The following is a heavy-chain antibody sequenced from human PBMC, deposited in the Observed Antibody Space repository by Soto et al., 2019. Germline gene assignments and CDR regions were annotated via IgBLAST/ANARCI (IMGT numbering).Heavy chain of an antibody. CDR3: ARDGYCSGGSCYFSLIDY. CDR2: INSDGSST. D-gene: IGHD2-15*01. J-gene: IGHJ4*02. V-gene: IGHV3-74*01. Sequence: EVQLVESGGGLVQPGGSLRLSCAASGFTFSSYWMHWVRQAPGKGLVWVSRINSDGSSTSYADSVKGRFTISRDNAKNTLYLQMNSLRAEDTAVYYCARDGYCSGGSCYFSLIDYWGQGTLVTVSS. CDR1: GFTFSSYW.